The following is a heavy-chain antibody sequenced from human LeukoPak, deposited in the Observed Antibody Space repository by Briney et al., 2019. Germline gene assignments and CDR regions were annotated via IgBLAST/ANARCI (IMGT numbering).Heavy chain of an antibody. V-gene: IGHV4-59*12. CDR2: IYYRGTT. CDR3: ARLPRYGGYDHFDY. Sequence: PSESLSLTCTVSGDSIDSYYWSWIRQPPGKGLEWIGYIYYRGTTSYNPFLKSRVTISVDTSKNQFSLKLNSVTAADTAVYYCARLPRYGGYDHFDYWGQGILFIVSS. J-gene: IGHJ4*02. CDR1: GDSIDSYY. D-gene: IGHD5-12*01.